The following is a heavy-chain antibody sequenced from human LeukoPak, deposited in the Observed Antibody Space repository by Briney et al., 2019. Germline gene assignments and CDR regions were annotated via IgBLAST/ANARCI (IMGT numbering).Heavy chain of an antibody. J-gene: IGHJ4*02. CDR1: GFTFSSYG. CDR2: ISYDGSNK. CDR3: AKDLMAGTNFD. D-gene: IGHD1-7*01. V-gene: IGHV3-30*18. Sequence: GRSLRLSCAASGFTFSSYGMHWVRQAPGKGLEWVAVISYDGSNKYYADSVKGRFTISRDNSKNTLYLQMNSLRAEDTAVYYCAKDLMAGTNFDWGQGTLVTVSS.